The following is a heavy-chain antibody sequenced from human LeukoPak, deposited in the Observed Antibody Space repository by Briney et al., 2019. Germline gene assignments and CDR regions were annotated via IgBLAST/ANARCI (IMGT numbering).Heavy chain of an antibody. CDR2: IESNGNTK. D-gene: IGHD1-26*01. CDR3: ARERRGAGASVDY. CDR1: GFPFSSHW. Sequence: GGPLRLSCAASGFPFSSHWMHWVRQTPGKGLVWVSRIESNGNTKMYADSVRRRFTIYRNNAKNTLSLQMNSLRAEDASVYYCARERRGAGASVDYWGQGTLVTVS. J-gene: IGHJ4*02. V-gene: IGHV3-74*03.